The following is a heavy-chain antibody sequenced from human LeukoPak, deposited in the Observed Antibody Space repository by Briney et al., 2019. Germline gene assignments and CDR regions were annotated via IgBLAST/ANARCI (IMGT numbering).Heavy chain of an antibody. Sequence: SETLSLTCAVSGYSISSGYYWGWIRQPPGKGLEWIGSIYHSGSTYYNPSLKSRVTISVDTSKSQFSLKLRSVSAADTAVYYCARTYCTTTGCYVNSWGQGTLVTVSS. CDR2: IYHSGST. D-gene: IGHD2-2*01. V-gene: IGHV4-38-2*01. J-gene: IGHJ4*02. CDR1: GYSISSGYY. CDR3: ARTYCTTTGCYVNS.